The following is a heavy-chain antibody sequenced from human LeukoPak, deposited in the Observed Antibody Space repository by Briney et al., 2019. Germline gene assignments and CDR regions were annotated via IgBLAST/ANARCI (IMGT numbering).Heavy chain of an antibody. Sequence: SETLPLTCTVSGGSISSYYWSWIRQPAGKGLEWIGRIYTSGSTNYNPSLKSRVTMSVDTSKNQFSLKLSSVTAADTAVYYCARDRRYSSGWYYFDYWGQGTLVTVSS. J-gene: IGHJ4*02. CDR1: GGSISSYY. CDR2: IYTSGST. V-gene: IGHV4-4*07. D-gene: IGHD6-19*01. CDR3: ARDRRYSSGWYYFDY.